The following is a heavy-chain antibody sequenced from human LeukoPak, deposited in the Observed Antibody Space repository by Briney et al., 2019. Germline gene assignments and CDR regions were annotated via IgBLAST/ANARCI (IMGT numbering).Heavy chain of an antibody. CDR2: IKQDGSEK. CDR1: GFTFSSYW. CDR3: ARVESGCSSTSCYRGAFDY. Sequence: SGGSLRLSCAASGFTFSSYWMSWVRQAPGKGLEWVANIKQDGSEKYYVDSVKGRFTISRDNAKNSLYLQMNSLRAEDTAGYYCARVESGCSSTSCYRGAFDYWGQGTLVTVSS. J-gene: IGHJ4*02. V-gene: IGHV3-7*01. D-gene: IGHD2-2*01.